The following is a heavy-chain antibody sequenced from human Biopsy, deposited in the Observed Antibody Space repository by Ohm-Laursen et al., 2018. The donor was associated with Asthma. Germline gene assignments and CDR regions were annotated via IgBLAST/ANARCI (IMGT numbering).Heavy chain of an antibody. CDR3: VRGSSSWHHGPFHYYYGLDV. Sequence: SDTLSLTCSLSSGSGGYMRSGNYYWGWIRQPPGKGLVWIGSIYYSGTTYYNPSLESRVTVTADSSKNQFSLKPTSASAADTAVYYCVRGSSSWHHGPFHYYYGLDVWGQGTTATVSS. D-gene: IGHD6-13*01. CDR2: IYYSGTT. J-gene: IGHJ6*02. V-gene: IGHV4-39*01. CDR1: SGSGGYMRSGNYY.